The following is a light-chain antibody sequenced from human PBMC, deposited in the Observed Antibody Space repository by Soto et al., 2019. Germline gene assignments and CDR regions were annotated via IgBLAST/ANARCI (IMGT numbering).Light chain of an antibody. J-gene: IGKJ3*01. CDR2: DAS. V-gene: IGKV3-11*01. Sequence: VLTQSPGTLSLSPGERATLSCRASQTVRNNYLAWYQQRPGQAPRLLIYDASNRATGIPARFSGSGSGTDFTLTISSLEPEDFAVYYCQHRNNRPFSFGPGTKVDIK. CDR1: QTVRNNY. CDR3: QHRNNRPFS.